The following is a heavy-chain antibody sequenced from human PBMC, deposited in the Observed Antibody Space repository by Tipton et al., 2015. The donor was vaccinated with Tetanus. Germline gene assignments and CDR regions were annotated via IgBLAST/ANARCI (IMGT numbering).Heavy chain of an antibody. CDR3: ARRRSAVLGGSYHWYFDL. Sequence: QLVQSGAEVGKPGESLKISCHGSGYNFSYYSIGWVRHMPGKGLEWMGIVDPRDSGATYGPSFQGQVTISTDKSISTAYVQWGSRQASDTAIYYCARRRSAVLGGSYHWYFDLWGRGTLVTVSS. CDR2: VDPRDSGA. V-gene: IGHV5-51*01. CDR1: GYNFSYYS. J-gene: IGHJ2*01. D-gene: IGHD2-15*01.